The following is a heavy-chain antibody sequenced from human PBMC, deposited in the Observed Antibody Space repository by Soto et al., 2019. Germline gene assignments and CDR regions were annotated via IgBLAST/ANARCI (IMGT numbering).Heavy chain of an antibody. V-gene: IGHV1-2*04. J-gene: IGHJ4*02. CDR3: AREAVVVAATSAGTACFDY. D-gene: IGHD2-15*01. Sequence: ASVKVSCKASGYTFTGYYMHWVRQAPGQGLEWMGWINPNSGGTNYAQKFQGWVTMTRDTSISTAYMELSRLRSDDTAVYYCAREAVVVAATSAGTACFDYWGQGTLVTVS. CDR1: GYTFTGYY. CDR2: INPNSGGT.